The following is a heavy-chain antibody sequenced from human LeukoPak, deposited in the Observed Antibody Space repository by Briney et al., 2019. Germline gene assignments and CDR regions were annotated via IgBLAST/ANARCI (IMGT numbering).Heavy chain of an antibody. CDR2: ISGSGGST. CDR3: AKSMTPVPDRIAVAGQALDY. D-gene: IGHD6-19*01. J-gene: IGHJ4*02. V-gene: IGHV3-23*01. CDR1: GFTFDDYA. Sequence: GGSLRLSCAASGFTFDDYAMHWVRQAPGKGLEWVSAISGSGGSTYYADSVKGRFTISGDNSKNTLYLQMNSLRAEDTAVYYCAKSMTPVPDRIAVAGQALDYWGQGTLVTVSS.